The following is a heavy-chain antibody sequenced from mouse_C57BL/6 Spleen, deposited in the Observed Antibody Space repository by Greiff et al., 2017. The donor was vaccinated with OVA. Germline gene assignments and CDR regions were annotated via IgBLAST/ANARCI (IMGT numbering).Heavy chain of an antibody. D-gene: IGHD2-5*01. CDR2: ISDGGSYP. CDR1: GFTFSSYA. V-gene: IGHV5-4*01. J-gene: IGHJ3*01. Sequence: EVMLVESGGGLVQPGGSLKLSCAASGFTFSSYALSWVRQTPEKRLEWVATISDGGSYPYYPDNVEGRFTISRDNAKNNLYLQMSHLKSEYTAMYYCARDSDSNYVAWFAYWGQGTLVTVSA. CDR3: ARDSDSNYVAWFAY.